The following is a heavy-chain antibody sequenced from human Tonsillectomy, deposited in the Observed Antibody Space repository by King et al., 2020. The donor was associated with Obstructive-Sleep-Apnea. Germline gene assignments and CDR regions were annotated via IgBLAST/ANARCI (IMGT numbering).Heavy chain of an antibody. V-gene: IGHV1-2*02. J-gene: IGHJ5*02. D-gene: IGHD6-13*01. CDR1: GYPFADYY. CDR3: ASGPAAGVRATSWFDP. CDR2: LNPKTGGT. Sequence: QLVQSGTEVKKPGASVKVSCQASGYPFADYYIHWVRQAPGQGLEWMAWLNPKTGGTKYAQNFHGRVTITGDTSINQALMELTRLRSDDTAVYYCASGPAAGVRATSWFDPWGQGTLVTVSS.